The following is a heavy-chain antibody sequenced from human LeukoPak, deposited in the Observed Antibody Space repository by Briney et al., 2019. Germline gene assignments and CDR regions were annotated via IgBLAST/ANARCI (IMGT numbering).Heavy chain of an antibody. Sequence: GVTLRLCCAASGFTLSSYGKQWARQAPGKGLEWGGVIWYDGSNKYYADAVKGRLTISRDNSKNTLYLQMNSLRAEDTAVYYCAKDGSAARYYYYYYMDVGGKGTTVTVSS. J-gene: IGHJ6*03. V-gene: IGHV3-33*06. CDR2: IWYDGSNK. CDR1: GFTLSSYG. D-gene: IGHD2-2*01. CDR3: AKDGSAARYYYYYYMDV.